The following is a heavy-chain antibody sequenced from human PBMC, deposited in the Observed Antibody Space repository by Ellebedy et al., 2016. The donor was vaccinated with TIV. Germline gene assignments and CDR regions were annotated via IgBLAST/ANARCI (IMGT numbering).Heavy chain of an antibody. D-gene: IGHD3-16*01. CDR3: AREGGDYYFGLDV. CDR1: GYTFRNYS. J-gene: IGHJ6*02. CDR2: ISGYSGNT. V-gene: IGHV1-18*01. Sequence: AASVKVSCKASGYTFRNYSITWVRQAPGHGLELMGWISGYSGNTNYAQKCQGRVTMTTNTPTSMAYMELRSLGSDETAVSYCAREGGDYYFGLDVWGQGTTVTVSS.